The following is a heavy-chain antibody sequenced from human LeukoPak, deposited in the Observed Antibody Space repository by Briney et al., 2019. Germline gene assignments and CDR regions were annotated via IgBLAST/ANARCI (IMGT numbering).Heavy chain of an antibody. CDR3: AKGLIMFDY. D-gene: IGHD3-10*01. CDR1: GFTFSNYA. V-gene: IGHV3-23*01. J-gene: IGHJ4*02. CDR2: ISGGDDTT. Sequence: GGSLRLSCAASGFTFSNYAMNWVRQAPGKGLEWVAYISGGDDTTYYADSVTGRFTISRDNSKTTLYLQMNSLRAEDTALYYCAKGLIMFDYWGQGTLVTVSS.